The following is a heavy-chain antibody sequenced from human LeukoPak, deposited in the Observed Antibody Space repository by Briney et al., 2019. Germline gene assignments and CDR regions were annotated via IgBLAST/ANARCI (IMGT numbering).Heavy chain of an antibody. CDR1: GFSFSIYA. Sequence: PAGSLRLSCEASGFSFSIYAMSWVRQAPGKGLEWVSSISGNGGSTYYANSVKGRFTIARDNSKNTLYMEMNSLTEENTALYYCVKGGQRYDFWRFDFWGRGTLVTVSS. CDR2: ISGNGGST. D-gene: IGHD3-3*01. CDR3: VKGGQRYDFWRFDF. J-gene: IGHJ5*01. V-gene: IGHV3-23*01.